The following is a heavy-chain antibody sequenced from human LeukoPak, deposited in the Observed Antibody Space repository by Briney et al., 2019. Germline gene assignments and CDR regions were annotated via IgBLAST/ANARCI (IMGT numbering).Heavy chain of an antibody. CDR1: GGSFSNYY. CDR3: ARIVGSEGYSSGWYDY. CDR2: AYDTGST. Sequence: SETLSLTCTLSGGSFSNYYWSWIRQPAGKGLEWVGRAYDTGSTWHSPSLKNRVTISIDTSRNQFSLTLNSVTAADTAVYFCARIVGSEGYSSGWYDYWGPGILVTVSS. V-gene: IGHV4-4*07. J-gene: IGHJ4*02. D-gene: IGHD6-19*01.